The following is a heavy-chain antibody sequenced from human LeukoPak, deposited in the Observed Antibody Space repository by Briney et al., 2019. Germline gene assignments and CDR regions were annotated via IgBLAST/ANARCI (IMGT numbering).Heavy chain of an antibody. CDR2: IKQDGSVK. D-gene: IGHD3/OR15-3a*01. Sequence: PGGSLRLSFAASGFTFSDYWMSWVRQAPGKGLEWLANIKQDGSVKYYVDTVKGRFTISRDNAENSLYLQMSSLRVEDTAVYYCARKGLGDYWGQGTLVTVSS. J-gene: IGHJ4*02. V-gene: IGHV3-7*01. CDR3: ARKGLGDY. CDR1: GFTFSDYW.